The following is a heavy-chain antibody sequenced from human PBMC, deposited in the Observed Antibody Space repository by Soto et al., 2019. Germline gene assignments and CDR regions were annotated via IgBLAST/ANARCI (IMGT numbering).Heavy chain of an antibody. CDR2: INPSGGST. J-gene: IGHJ4*02. CDR3: ARDAQIGHGYSAYHTY. D-gene: IGHD5-12*01. CDR1: GYTFTSYY. Sequence: ASVKVSCKASGYTFTSYYIHWVRQAPGQGLEWVGLINPSGGSTTYAQKFQGRVTMTRDTSTSTVYMELNSLRSEDTAVYFCARDAQIGHGYSAYHTYWGQGTLVTVSS. V-gene: IGHV1-46*01.